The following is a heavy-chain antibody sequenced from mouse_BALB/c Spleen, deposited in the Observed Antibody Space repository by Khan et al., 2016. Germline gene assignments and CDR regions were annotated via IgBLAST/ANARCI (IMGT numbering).Heavy chain of an antibody. Sequence: EVELVESGGGLVQPGGSLKLSCAALGFDFSRYWMSWVRQAPGKGLEWIGEINPDSSTINYTPSLKDKFIISRDNAKNKLYLQMSKVRSEATALSYCARLHYYGYMNFWGQGTTLTVSS. D-gene: IGHD1-2*01. CDR1: GFDFSRYW. CDR2: INPDSSTI. CDR3: ARLHYYGYMNF. V-gene: IGHV4-1*02. J-gene: IGHJ2*01.